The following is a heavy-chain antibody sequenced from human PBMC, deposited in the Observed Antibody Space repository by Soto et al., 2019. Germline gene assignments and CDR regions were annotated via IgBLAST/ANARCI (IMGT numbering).Heavy chain of an antibody. V-gene: IGHV1-69*12. CDR2: IIPIFGTA. J-gene: IGHJ6*02. CDR3: ARDNCSGGSCYSFLGYYYYGMDV. D-gene: IGHD2-15*01. Sequence: QVQLVQSGAEVKKPGSSVKVSCKASGGTFSSYAISWVRQAPGQGLEWMGGIIPIFGTANYAQKFQGRVTITADESTSTAYMELSSLRSEDTAVYYCARDNCSGGSCYSFLGYYYYGMDVWGQGTTVTVSS. CDR1: GGTFSSYA.